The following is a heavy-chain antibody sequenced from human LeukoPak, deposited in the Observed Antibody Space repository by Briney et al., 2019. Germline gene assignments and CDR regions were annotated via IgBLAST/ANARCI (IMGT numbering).Heavy chain of an antibody. V-gene: IGHV1-18*01. CDR2: ISAYNGNT. J-gene: IGHJ4*02. D-gene: IGHD1-7*01. CDR1: EGTFDTYA. Sequence: GASVKVSCKASEGTFDTYAISWVRQAPGQGLEWMGWISAYNGNTNYAQKLQGRVTMTTDTSTSIAYMELRSLRSDDTAVYYCARVGGDNWNYPQYWGQGTLVTVSS. CDR3: ARVGGDNWNYPQY.